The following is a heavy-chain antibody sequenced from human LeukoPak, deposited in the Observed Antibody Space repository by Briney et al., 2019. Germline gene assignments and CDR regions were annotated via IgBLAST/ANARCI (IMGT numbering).Heavy chain of an antibody. CDR3: ASDCSSTSCYGGRWFDP. CDR2: ISAYNGNT. D-gene: IGHD2-2*01. V-gene: IGHV1-18*04. CDR1: GYTFTSYY. J-gene: IGHJ5*02. Sequence: ASVKVSCKASGYTFTSYYMHWVRQAPGQGLEWMGWISAYNGNTNYAQKLQGRVTMTTDTSTSTAYMELSSLRSEDTAVYYCASDCSSTSCYGGRWFDPWGRGTLVTVSS.